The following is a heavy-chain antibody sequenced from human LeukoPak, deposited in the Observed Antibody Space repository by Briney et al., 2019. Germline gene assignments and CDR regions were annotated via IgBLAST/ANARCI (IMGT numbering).Heavy chain of an antibody. J-gene: IGHJ4*02. CDR1: GYTFTSYG. V-gene: IGHV1-18*01. CDR3: ARYRPALLWFGETYDY. Sequence: ASVKVSCKASGYTFTSYGISWVRHAPGQGLEWMGWISAYNGNTNYAQKLQGRVTMTTDTSTSTSYMELRSLRSDDTAVYYCARYRPALLWFGETYDYWGQGTLVTVSS. CDR2: ISAYNGNT. D-gene: IGHD3-10*01.